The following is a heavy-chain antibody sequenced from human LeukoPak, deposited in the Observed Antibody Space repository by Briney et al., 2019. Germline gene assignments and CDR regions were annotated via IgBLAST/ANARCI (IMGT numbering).Heavy chain of an antibody. D-gene: IGHD2-2*01. Sequence: KTSETLSLTCTVSGGSISSYYWSWIRQPPGKGLEWIGYIYYSGSTNYNPSLKSRVTISVDTSKNQFSLKLSSVTAADTAVYYCARSPRGYQLPHDYWGQGTLVTVSS. CDR2: IYYSGST. CDR3: ARSPRGYQLPHDY. CDR1: GGSISSYY. J-gene: IGHJ4*02. V-gene: IGHV4-59*01.